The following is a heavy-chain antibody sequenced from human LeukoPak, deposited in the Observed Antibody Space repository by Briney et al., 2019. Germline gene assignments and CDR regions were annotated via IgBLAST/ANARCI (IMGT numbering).Heavy chain of an antibody. D-gene: IGHD6-19*01. CDR2: ISGSGGST. V-gene: IGHV3-23*01. CDR1: GFTFSSYA. Sequence: GGSLRLSCAASGFTFSSYAMSWVRQAPGKGLEWVSAISGSGGSTYYADSVKGRFTISRDNSKNTLYLQMNSLRAEDTAVYYCAKPGVLYSSGSYFDYWGQGTLVTVSS. J-gene: IGHJ4*02. CDR3: AKPGVLYSSGSYFDY.